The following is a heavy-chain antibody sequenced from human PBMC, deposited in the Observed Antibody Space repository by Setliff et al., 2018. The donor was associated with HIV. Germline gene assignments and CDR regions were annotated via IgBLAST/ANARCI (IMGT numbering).Heavy chain of an antibody. D-gene: IGHD3-22*01. CDR3: ARGLSFYDPGGFDH. J-gene: IGHJ4*02. Sequence: SETLSPTCTVSGGSISSYYWSWIRQPPGKGLEWIGYIYTSGSTNCNPSLKSRVTISVDTSKNQFSLKLSSVTAADTAVYYCARGLSFYDPGGFDHWGQGTLVTVSS. V-gene: IGHV4-4*09. CDR1: GGSISSYY. CDR2: IYTSGST.